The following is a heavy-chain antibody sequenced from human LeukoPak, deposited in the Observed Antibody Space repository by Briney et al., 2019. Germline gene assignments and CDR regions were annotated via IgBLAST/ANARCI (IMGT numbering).Heavy chain of an antibody. CDR2: ISTSGDT. J-gene: IGHJ5*02. D-gene: IGHD6-19*01. V-gene: IGHV3-23*01. CDR3: AIDLDSSGRYGDNWLDP. CDR1: GFTLSDYP. Sequence: GGSLRLSCVVSGFTLSDYPMNWVRQAPGKGLEWVSLISTSGDTYYADSVKGRFTISRDNPKNTLFVQMSSLRAEDTAIYYCAIDLDSSGRYGDNWLDPWGQGTLVTVSS.